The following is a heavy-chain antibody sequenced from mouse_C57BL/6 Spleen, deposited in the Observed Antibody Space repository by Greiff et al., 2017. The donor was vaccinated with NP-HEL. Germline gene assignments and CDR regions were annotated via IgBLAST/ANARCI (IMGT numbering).Heavy chain of an antibody. Sequence: EVQLVESGGGLVQPGGSLSLSCAASGFTFTDYYMSWVRQPPGKALEWLGFIRNKANGYTTEYSASVKGRFTISRDNSQSILYLQMNALRAEDSATYYCARYMRSNYGFSYWGQGTLVTVSA. J-gene: IGHJ3*01. D-gene: IGHD2-5*01. CDR3: ARYMRSNYGFSY. V-gene: IGHV7-3*01. CDR1: GFTFTDYY. CDR2: IRNKANGYTT.